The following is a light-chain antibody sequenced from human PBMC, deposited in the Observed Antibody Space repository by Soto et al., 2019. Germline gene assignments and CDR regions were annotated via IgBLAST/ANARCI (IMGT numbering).Light chain of an antibody. Sequence: QSVLTQPPSESGTPGQRVTISCSGSRSNIGSNTVNWYQQLPGTAPKFLIYSNNQRPSGVPKRFSGSKSGTSASLAITGLQAEDEADYYCQAYDYSLTASVFGGGTKLTVL. V-gene: IGLV1-44*01. CDR1: RSNIGSNT. CDR3: QAYDYSLTASV. CDR2: SNN. J-gene: IGLJ3*02.